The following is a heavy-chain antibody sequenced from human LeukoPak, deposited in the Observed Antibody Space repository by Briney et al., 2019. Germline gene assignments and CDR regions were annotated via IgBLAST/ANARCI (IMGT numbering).Heavy chain of an antibody. J-gene: IGHJ5*02. CDR1: GFTFSNAW. CDR3: ATDFYDST. D-gene: IGHD3-22*01. V-gene: IGHV3-15*07. Sequence: GGSLRLSCAASGFTFSNAWMNWVRQAPGKGLEWVGRIRSNSDGGTIDYAAPVKGRFTLSRDDSKTTLYLQMNSLQTEDTAVYYCATDFYDSTWGQGTLVTVSS. CDR2: IRSNSDGGTI.